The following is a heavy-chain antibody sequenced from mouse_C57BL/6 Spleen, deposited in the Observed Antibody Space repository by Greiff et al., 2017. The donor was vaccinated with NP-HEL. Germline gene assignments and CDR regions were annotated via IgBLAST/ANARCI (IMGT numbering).Heavy chain of an antibody. D-gene: IGHD1-1*01. CDR2: IYPGSGST. V-gene: IGHV1-55*01. J-gene: IGHJ4*01. Sequence: QVQLQQPGAELVKPGASVKMSCKASGYTFTSYWITWVKQRPGQGLEWIGDIYPGSGSTNYNEKFKSKATLTVDTSSSTAYMQLSSLPSEDSAVYYRARQDDSYGSYYGDYWGQGTSRTVSS. CDR3: ARQDDSYGSYYGDY. CDR1: GYTFTSYW.